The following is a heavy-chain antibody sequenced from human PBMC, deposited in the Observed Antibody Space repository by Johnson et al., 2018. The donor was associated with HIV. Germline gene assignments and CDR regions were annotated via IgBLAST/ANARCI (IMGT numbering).Heavy chain of an antibody. CDR3: AKAVDTAMTDAFDV. CDR2: ISVTGGST. D-gene: IGHD5-18*01. J-gene: IGHJ3*01. Sequence: VQLVESWGGVVQSGGSLRLSCAASGFTFSSYGMHWVRQAPGKGLEWVSGISVTGGSTYYADSVKGRFTISRDNSKNTLYLQMNSLRAEDTALYYCAKAVDTAMTDAFDVWGHGTMVTVSS. CDR1: GFTFSSYG. V-gene: IGHV3-23*04.